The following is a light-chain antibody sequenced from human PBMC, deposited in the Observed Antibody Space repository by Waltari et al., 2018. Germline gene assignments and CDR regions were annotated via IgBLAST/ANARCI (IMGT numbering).Light chain of an antibody. CDR1: GSPIDDSDF. CDR2: DVT. Sequence: QSALTQPASVSGSPGQSITISCTGLGSPIDDSDFDSWYQHQPGKAPRVIIYDVTNRPSGISHRFSASKSANTASLTISGLQPEDEGDYYCTSQALDGVVLFGGGTQVTV. J-gene: IGLJ3*02. CDR3: TSQALDGVVL. V-gene: IGLV2-14*03.